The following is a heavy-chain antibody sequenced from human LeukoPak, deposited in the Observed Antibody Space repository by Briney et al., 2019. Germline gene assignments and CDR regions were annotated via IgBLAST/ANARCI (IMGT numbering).Heavy chain of an antibody. CDR3: ARDRIAVAGTNYYYHGMDV. CDR2: ISAYNGNT. V-gene: IGHV1-18*01. D-gene: IGHD6-19*01. Sequence: ASVKVSCKASGGTFTSYAVNWVRQAPGQGLEWMGWISAYNGNTNYAQKLQGRVTMTTDTSTSTAYMELRSLRSDDTAVYYCARDRIAVAGTNYYYHGMDVWGQGTTVTVSS. CDR1: GGTFTSYA. J-gene: IGHJ6*02.